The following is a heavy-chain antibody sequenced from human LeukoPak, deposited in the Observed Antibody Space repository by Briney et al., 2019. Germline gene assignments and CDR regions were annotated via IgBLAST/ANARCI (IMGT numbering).Heavy chain of an antibody. CDR3: ARERGDYGSGSPIVAFDY. CDR2: ISYDGSNK. V-gene: IGHV3-30*04. CDR1: GFRFSAYA. D-gene: IGHD3-10*01. J-gene: IGHJ4*02. Sequence: PGGSLRLSCTASGFRFSAYAMQWVRQAPGKGLEWVAVISYDGSNKYYADSVKGRFTISRDNSKNTLYLQMNSLRAEDTAVYYCARERGDYGSGSPIVAFDYWGQGTLVTVSS.